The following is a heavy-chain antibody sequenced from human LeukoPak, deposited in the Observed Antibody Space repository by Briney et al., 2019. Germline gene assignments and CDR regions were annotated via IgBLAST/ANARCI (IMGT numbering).Heavy chain of an antibody. V-gene: IGHV3-23*01. CDR2: ISGSGGST. Sequence: PGGSLRLSCAASGFTFSSYAMSWVRQAPGKGLEWVSAISGSGGSTYYADSVKGRFTISRDNSKNTLYLQMNSLRAEDTAVYYCARGPTYYYDSSGYSLWGQGTLVTVSS. CDR1: GFTFSSYA. D-gene: IGHD3-22*01. CDR3: ARGPTYYYDSSGYSL. J-gene: IGHJ4*02.